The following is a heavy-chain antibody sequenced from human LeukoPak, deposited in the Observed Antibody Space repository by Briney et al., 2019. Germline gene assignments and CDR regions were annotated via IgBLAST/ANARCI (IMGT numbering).Heavy chain of an antibody. D-gene: IGHD3-22*01. CDR1: GFSLSTSGVG. Sequence: SGPTLVNPTQTLTLTCTFSGFSLSTSGVGVGWIRQPPGKALEWLALIYWDDDKRYSPSLKSRLTITKDTPKNQVVLTMTNMDPVDTATYYCAHRRDPSYDSSGDYFDYWGQGTLVTVSS. CDR2: IYWDDDK. J-gene: IGHJ4*02. CDR3: AHRRDPSYDSSGDYFDY. V-gene: IGHV2-5*02.